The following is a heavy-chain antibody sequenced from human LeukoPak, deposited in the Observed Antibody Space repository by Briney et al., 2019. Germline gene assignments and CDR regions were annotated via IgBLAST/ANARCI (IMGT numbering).Heavy chain of an antibody. J-gene: IGHJ4*02. CDR1: GFTFSSYW. Sequence: GGSLRLSCAASGFTFSSYWMSWVRQAPGKGLEWVANIKQDGSEKYYVDSVKRRFTISRDNAKSSLDLQMNSLRAENTAVYYCARDHYYGSGSYNYWGQGTLVTVSS. V-gene: IGHV3-7*01. D-gene: IGHD3-10*01. CDR3: ARDHYYGSGSYNY. CDR2: IKQDGSEK.